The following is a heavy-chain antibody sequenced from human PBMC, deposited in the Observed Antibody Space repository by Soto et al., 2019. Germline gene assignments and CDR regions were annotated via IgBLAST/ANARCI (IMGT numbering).Heavy chain of an antibody. J-gene: IGHJ4*02. V-gene: IGHV1-69*02. Sequence: QVQLVQSGAEVKRPGSSVKVSCKASGDTFTFYSINWLRQAPGLGLEWMGRINPILSMSNYAQRFQGRVTMTADKSPSTAYMELSSLRSEDTAIYYCASSYGSGYRAFDYWGQGALVTVSS. CDR1: GDTFTFYS. D-gene: IGHD3-10*01. CDR3: ASSYGSGYRAFDY. CDR2: INPILSMS.